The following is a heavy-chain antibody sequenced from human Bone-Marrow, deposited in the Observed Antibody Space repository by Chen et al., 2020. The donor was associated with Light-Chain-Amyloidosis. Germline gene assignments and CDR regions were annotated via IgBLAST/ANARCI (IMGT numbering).Heavy chain of an antibody. J-gene: IGHJ5*01. CDR1: GFTFSNHW. Sequence: EVQLVXSGGGLVQPGGSLRRSCAASGFTFSNHWMSWVRQAPGKGLEWVANIKQDGSEKYFVDSLRCRFIISRDXXXXXXXXXXXXXXXXXTXXXXCARWEYNSGWYWLDSWGQGTLVTVSS. CDR3: ARWEYNSGWYWLDS. CDR2: IKQDGSEK. D-gene: IGHD6-19*01. V-gene: IGHV3-7*01.